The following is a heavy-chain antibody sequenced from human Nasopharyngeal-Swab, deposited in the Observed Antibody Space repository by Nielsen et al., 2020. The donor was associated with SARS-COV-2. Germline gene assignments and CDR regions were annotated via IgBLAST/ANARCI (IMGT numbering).Heavy chain of an antibody. Sequence: SETLSLTCTVSGGSISSYYWSWIRQPPGKGLEWIGYIYYSGSTNYNPSLKSRVTISVDTSKNQFSLKLSSVTAADTAVYYCAGERQWLVPDAFDIWGQGTMVTVSS. J-gene: IGHJ3*02. V-gene: IGHV4-59*01. CDR3: AGERQWLVPDAFDI. D-gene: IGHD6-19*01. CDR1: GGSISSYY. CDR2: IYYSGST.